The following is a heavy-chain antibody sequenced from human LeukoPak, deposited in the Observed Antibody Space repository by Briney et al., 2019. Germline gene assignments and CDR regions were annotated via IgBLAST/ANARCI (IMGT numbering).Heavy chain of an antibody. CDR1: GFTLSSYG. Sequence: GGSLRLSCAASGFTLSSYGMHWVRQAPGKGLEWVAFIRYDGSNKYYADSVKGRFTISRDNSKNTPYLQMNSLRAEDTAVYYCAKGHIDIAAAGTAGHWFDPWGQGTLVTVSS. J-gene: IGHJ5*02. CDR3: AKGHIDIAAAGTAGHWFDP. V-gene: IGHV3-30*02. D-gene: IGHD6-13*01. CDR2: IRYDGSNK.